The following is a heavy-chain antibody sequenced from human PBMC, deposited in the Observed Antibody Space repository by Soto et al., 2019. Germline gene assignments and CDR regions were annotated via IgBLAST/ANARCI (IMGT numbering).Heavy chain of an antibody. CDR1: GFTFSSYA. D-gene: IGHD3-22*01. CDR2: ISGSGGST. Sequence: EVQLLESGGGLVQPGGSLRLSCAASGFTFSSYAMSWVRQAPGKGLEWVSAISGSGGSTYYADSVKGRFTISRDNSKNTLYLQMNSLRAEDTAVYYCAKGDYYDSSGYRFPVGHWGQGTLVTVSS. V-gene: IGHV3-23*01. CDR3: AKGDYYDSSGYRFPVGH. J-gene: IGHJ1*01.